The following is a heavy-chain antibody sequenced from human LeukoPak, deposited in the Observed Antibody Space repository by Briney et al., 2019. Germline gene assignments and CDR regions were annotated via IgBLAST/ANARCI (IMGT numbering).Heavy chain of an antibody. V-gene: IGHV3-64D*06. CDR3: VKDGYDSSGYYYYYYYGMDV. D-gene: IGHD3-22*01. CDR1: GFTFSSYA. CDR2: ISSNGGST. Sequence: PGGSLRLSRSASGFTFSSYAMHWVRQAPGKGLEYVSAISSNGGSTYYADSVKGRFTISRDNSKNTLYLQMSSLRAEDTAVYYCVKDGYDSSGYYYYYYYGMDVWGQGTTVTVSS. J-gene: IGHJ6*02.